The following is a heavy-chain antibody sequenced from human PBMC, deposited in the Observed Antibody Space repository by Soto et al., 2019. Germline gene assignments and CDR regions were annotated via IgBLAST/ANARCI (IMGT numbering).Heavy chain of an antibody. CDR3: ARGGKFHSEDLWEASYSHGLDV. J-gene: IGHJ6*02. CDR1: GGTFKKFA. Sequence: QVQLVQPGPEVKKPGSSVKVSCEASGGTFKKFAISWVRQAPGQGLEWMGGTLPFLGSSKYPQKFQGRVTIAADESATTTYMELTGLTSEDTAVYYCARGGKFHSEDLWEASYSHGLDVWGQGTTVTVSS. CDR2: TLPFLGSS. V-gene: IGHV1-69*01. D-gene: IGHD1-26*01.